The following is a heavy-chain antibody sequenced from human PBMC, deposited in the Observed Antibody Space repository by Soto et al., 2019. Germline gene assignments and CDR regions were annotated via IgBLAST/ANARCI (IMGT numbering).Heavy chain of an antibody. V-gene: IGHV4-30-4*01. J-gene: IGHJ4*02. CDR1: GGSISSGDYY. CDR3: ARYSTLTTVTNDDY. D-gene: IGHD4-17*01. Sequence: SETLSLTCTVSGGSISSGDYYWSWIRQPPGKGLEWIGYIYYSGSTYYNPSLKSRVTISVDTSKNQFSLKLSSVTAADTAVYYCARYSTLTTVTNDDYWGQGTLVTVSS. CDR2: IYYSGST.